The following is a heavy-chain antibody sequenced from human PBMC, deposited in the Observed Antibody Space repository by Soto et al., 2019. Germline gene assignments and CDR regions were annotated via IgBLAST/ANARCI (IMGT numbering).Heavy chain of an antibody. CDR1: ESTLSNVW. CDR2: VKREIDGATT. Sequence: KSGGSLRLSCAPSESTLSNVWMSWVRQPPGKGLEWVGRVKREIDGATTDYAAPVKGRFRISRDDSKNTVYLQMNSLRTEDTAVYYCTTDPIRDYWGLGTLVTVSS. CDR3: TTDPIRDY. V-gene: IGHV3-15*01. J-gene: IGHJ4*02. D-gene: IGHD2-21*01.